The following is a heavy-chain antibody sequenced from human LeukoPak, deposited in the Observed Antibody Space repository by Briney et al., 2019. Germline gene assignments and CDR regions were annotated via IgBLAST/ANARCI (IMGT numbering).Heavy chain of an antibody. CDR1: GFTVSNNY. CDR3: ARDPSAVAINTYG. D-gene: IGHD6-13*01. Sequence: GSLRLSCAASGFTVSNNYMNWVRQAPGKGLEWVSLIYSGGSTHYADSVKGRFTISRDSSRNTLYLQMNSLRVEDTAVYYCARDPSAVAINTYGWGQGTMVTVSS. V-gene: IGHV3-66*01. J-gene: IGHJ4*02. CDR2: IYSGGST.